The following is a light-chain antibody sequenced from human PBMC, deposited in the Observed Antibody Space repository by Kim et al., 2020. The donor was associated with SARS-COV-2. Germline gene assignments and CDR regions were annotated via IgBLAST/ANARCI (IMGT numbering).Light chain of an antibody. V-gene: IGLV10-54*01. CDR2: RDN. J-gene: IGLJ3*02. CDR1: SKNVGNQG. Sequence: QTPIHNCTGNSKNVGNQGAAWLQQHRGHPPTLLIYRDNNRTSGISERLSASRSGNTAFLTITGLQPEEEADYYCSAWDSSLSAQVFGGGTQLTVL. CDR3: SAWDSSLSAQV.